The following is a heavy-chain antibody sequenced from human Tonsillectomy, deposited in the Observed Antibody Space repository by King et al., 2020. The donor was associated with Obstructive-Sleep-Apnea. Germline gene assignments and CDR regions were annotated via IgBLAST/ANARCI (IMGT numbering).Heavy chain of an antibody. CDR3: VKDYGELEGYGAFDH. D-gene: IGHD4-17*01. CDR2: ISWNSNSI. Sequence: VQLVESGGGLEQPGRSLRLSCAASGFTFDEYAMHWVRQVPGKGPEWVSGISWNSNSISYADSVRSRFTISRDNAKKSLYLQMNSLRAEDTALYYCVKDYGELEGYGAFDHWGQGTLVTVPS. J-gene: IGHJ4*02. CDR1: GFTFDEYA. V-gene: IGHV3-9*01.